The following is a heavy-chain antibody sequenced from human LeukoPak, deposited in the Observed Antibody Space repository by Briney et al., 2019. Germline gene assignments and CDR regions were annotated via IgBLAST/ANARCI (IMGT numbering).Heavy chain of an antibody. CDR1: GYTFTGYY. CDR2: INPNSGGT. D-gene: IGHD5-18*01. V-gene: IGHV1-2*02. J-gene: IGHJ4*02. CDR3: ARLSGYSYGSPFDY. Sequence: ASVKVSCKASGYTFTGYYMHWVRQAPGQGLEWMGWINPNSGGTNYAQKFQGRVTMTRDTSISTAYMELSRLRSDDTAVYYCARLSGYSYGSPFDYWGQGTLVTVSS.